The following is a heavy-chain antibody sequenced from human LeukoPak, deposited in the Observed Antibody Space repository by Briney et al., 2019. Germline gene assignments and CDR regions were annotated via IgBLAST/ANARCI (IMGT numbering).Heavy chain of an antibody. Sequence: SETLSLTCTVSGGSISSYYWSWIRQPPGKGLEWTGYVYYSGSTNYNPSLKSRVTISVDTSKNQFSLKLSSVTAADTAVYYCARAGIAAAGNRWFDPWGQGTLVTVSS. J-gene: IGHJ5*02. V-gene: IGHV4-59*01. CDR2: VYYSGST. CDR1: GGSISSYY. D-gene: IGHD6-13*01. CDR3: ARAGIAAAGNRWFDP.